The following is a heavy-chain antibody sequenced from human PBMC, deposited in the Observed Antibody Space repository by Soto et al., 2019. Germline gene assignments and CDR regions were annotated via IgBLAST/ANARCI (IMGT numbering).Heavy chain of an antibody. Sequence: ASVKVSCKTSGYNFTNFDINWVRQAPGRGLVWMGWMNPSSGETGSAQNFQGRVTMTRDISTRTFFMQLTSLRSEDTAIYYCARLAEYCNGIKCYSNFDLWGRGTQVTVSS. D-gene: IGHD2-15*01. CDR3: ARLAEYCNGIKCYSNFDL. V-gene: IGHV1-8*01. CDR2: MNPSSGET. CDR1: GYNFTNFD. J-gene: IGHJ4*01.